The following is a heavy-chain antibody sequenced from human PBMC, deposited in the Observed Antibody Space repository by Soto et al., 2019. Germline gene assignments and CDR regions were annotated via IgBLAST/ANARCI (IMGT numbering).Heavy chain of an antibody. V-gene: IGHV4-34*01. CDR2: INHSGST. D-gene: IGHD3-10*01. CDR1: GGSFIGYY. J-gene: IGHJ6*02. Sequence: SETLSLTCAVYGGSFIGYYWSWIRQPPGKGLEWIGEINHSGSTNYNPSLKSRVTISVDTSKNQFSLKLSSVTAADTAVYYCARGRGRMVRGVIIPRYYYYYGMDVWGQGTTVTVSS. CDR3: ARGRGRMVRGVIIPRYYYYYGMDV.